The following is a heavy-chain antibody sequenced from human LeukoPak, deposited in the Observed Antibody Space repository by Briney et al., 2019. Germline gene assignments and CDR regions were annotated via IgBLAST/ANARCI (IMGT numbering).Heavy chain of an antibody. D-gene: IGHD2-2*01. Sequence: PSETLSLTCSVSGGSISSSSHYWGWIRQPPGKGLEWIGSIYYSGSTYYNPSLKSRVTISVDTSKNQFSLRLSSVTAADTAVYYCARGRPSPYYYYGMDVWGRGTTVTVSS. CDR3: ARGRPSPYYYYGMDV. CDR2: IYYSGST. V-gene: IGHV4-39*01. CDR1: GGSISSSSHY. J-gene: IGHJ6*02.